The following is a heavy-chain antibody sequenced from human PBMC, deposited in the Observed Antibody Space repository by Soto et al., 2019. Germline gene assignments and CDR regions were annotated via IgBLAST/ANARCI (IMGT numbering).Heavy chain of an antibody. D-gene: IGHD5-18*01. J-gene: IGHJ4*02. V-gene: IGHV4-4*02. CDR1: GGSISSTTW. CDR2: IHHGGSI. CDR3: ARLRTSVLAQSVTPNFDS. Sequence: QIQLQASGPGLVKPSGTGSLTCTVAGGSISSTTWWSWVRQPPGMGLEWIGDIHHGGSINFNLSLESRISMSADESTNQFSLKLHSVTAADTAVYFCARLRTSVLAQSVTPNFDSWGQGTLVTVSS.